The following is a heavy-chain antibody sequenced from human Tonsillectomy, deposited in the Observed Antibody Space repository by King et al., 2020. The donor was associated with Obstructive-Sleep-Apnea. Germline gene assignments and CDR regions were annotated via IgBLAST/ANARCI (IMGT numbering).Heavy chain of an antibody. V-gene: IGHV4-28*01. CDR1: GYSISSSKW. D-gene: IGHD3-16*01. CDR3: ARRGTPGAFDI. CDR2: IHYSGTT. Sequence: VQLQESGPGLGKPSDTLSLPCAISGYSISSSKWWGWIRQPPGKGLGWIGYIHYSGTTSYNSSLKSRVPMSVDTSKNQFSLKLSSVTSVDTAVYYCARRGTPGAFDIWGQGAMVTVSS. J-gene: IGHJ3*02.